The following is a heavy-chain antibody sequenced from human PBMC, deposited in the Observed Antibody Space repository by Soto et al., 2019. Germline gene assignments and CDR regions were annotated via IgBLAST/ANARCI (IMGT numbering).Heavy chain of an antibody. D-gene: IGHD2-21*02. CDR1: GFSFSGRW. Sequence: EVQLVESGGVLVQPGGSLRISCAASGFSFSGRWMHWVRQAPVKGLVWVSRINSDGSNTNYADSVKGRFTISRDNAKNTLYLQMNSLRAEDTAVYYCVRRFGGNSESAFDVWGQGTLVTVSS. CDR2: INSDGSNT. V-gene: IGHV3-74*01. CDR3: VRRFGGNSESAFDV. J-gene: IGHJ3*01.